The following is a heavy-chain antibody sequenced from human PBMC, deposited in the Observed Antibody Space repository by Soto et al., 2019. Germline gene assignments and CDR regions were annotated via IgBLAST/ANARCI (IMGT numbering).Heavy chain of an antibody. CDR3: TKNNLKYHLDY. J-gene: IGHJ4*02. CDR2: ITGGGTT. Sequence: EVQVLDSGGGLVQSGGSLRLSCEASGFTFSNYPMSWVRQAPGMGLEWVSNITGGGTTYYADSARGRLTRSRDNSKNSLYLQMNGLRVEDRAGYYCTKNNLKYHLDYWGQGTLVTVSS. D-gene: IGHD2-2*01. V-gene: IGHV3-23*01. CDR1: GFTFSNYP.